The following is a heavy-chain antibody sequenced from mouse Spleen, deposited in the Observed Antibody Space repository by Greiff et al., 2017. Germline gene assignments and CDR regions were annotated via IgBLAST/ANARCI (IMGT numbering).Heavy chain of an antibody. Sequence: EVMLVESEGGLVQPGSSMKLSCTASGFTFSDYYMAWVRQVPEKGLEWVANINYDGSSTYYLDSLKSRFIISRDNAKNILYLQMSSLKSEDTATYYCAREGGSGWCPYFDYWGQGTTLTVSS. CDR3: AREGGSGWCPYFDY. D-gene: IGHD1-1*02. J-gene: IGHJ2*01. V-gene: IGHV5-16*01. CDR1: GFTFSDYY. CDR2: INYDGSST.